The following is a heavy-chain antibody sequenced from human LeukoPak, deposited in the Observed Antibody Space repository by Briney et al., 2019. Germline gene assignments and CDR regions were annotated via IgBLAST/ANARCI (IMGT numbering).Heavy chain of an antibody. D-gene: IGHD2-2*01. CDR3: AKSTTQYCGSNNCYRYWFDS. J-gene: IGHJ5*01. CDR1: GYTFTFYA. V-gene: IGHV1-3*03. Sequence: ASVKVSCKASGYTFTFYAIHWVRQAPGQRPEWMGWINTGHGDTKYSQEFQGRVTITRDISASTAYMELSSLKSEDTAVYYCAKSTTQYCGSNNCYRYWFDSWGQGTLVTVSS. CDR2: INTGHGDT.